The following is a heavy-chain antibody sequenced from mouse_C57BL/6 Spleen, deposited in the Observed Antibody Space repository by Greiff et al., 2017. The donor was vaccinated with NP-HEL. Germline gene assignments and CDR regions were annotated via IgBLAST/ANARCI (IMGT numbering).Heavy chain of an antibody. J-gene: IGHJ4*01. V-gene: IGHV1-55*01. CDR2: IYPGSGST. Sequence: QVQLQQPGAELVKPGASVKMSCKASGYTFTSYWITWVKQRPGQGLEWIGDIYPGSGSTNYNEKFKSKATLTVDTSSSTAYMQLSSLTSEDSAVYYCARSDRQLRLMDYWGQGTSVTVSS. CDR3: ARSDRQLRLMDY. D-gene: IGHD3-2*02. CDR1: GYTFTSYW.